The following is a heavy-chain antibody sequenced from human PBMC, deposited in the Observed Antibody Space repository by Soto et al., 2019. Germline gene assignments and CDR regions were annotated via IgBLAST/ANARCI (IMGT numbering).Heavy chain of an antibody. J-gene: IGHJ3*02. CDR3: AGDNPGYSSGWYRGTDAFDI. V-gene: IGHV1-2*04. CDR1: GYTFTGYY. CDR2: INPNSGGT. D-gene: IGHD6-19*01. Sequence: ASVKVSCKASGYTFTGYYMHWVRQAPGQGLEWMGWINPNSGGTNYAQKFQGWVTMTRDTSISTAYMELSRLRSDDTAVYYCAGDNPGYSSGWYRGTDAFDIWGQGTMVTVSS.